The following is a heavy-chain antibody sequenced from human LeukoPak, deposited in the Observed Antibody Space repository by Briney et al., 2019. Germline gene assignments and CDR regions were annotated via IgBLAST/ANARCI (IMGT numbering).Heavy chain of an antibody. Sequence: TSETLSLTCAVYGGSFSGYYWSWIRQPAGKGLEWIGRINASGRTNYNPSLKSRVTMSVDTSKNQFSLKVNSVTAADTAVYYCAREYGDFDYWGQGALVTVSS. CDR2: INASGRT. CDR3: AREYGDFDY. D-gene: IGHD4-17*01. CDR1: GGSFSGYY. V-gene: IGHV4-4*07. J-gene: IGHJ4*02.